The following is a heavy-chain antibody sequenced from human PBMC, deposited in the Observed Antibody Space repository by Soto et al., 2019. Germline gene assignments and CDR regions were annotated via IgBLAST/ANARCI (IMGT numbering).Heavy chain of an antibody. V-gene: IGHV4-4*02. Sequence: SETLSLTCAVSGGSISSSNWWSWVRQPPGKGLEWIGEIYHSGSTNYNPSLKSRVTISVDKSKNQFSLKLSSVTAADTAVYYCARDAGANYEHNWFDPWGQGTLVTVSS. CDR3: ARDAGANYEHNWFDP. J-gene: IGHJ5*02. D-gene: IGHD3-3*01. CDR1: GGSISSSNW. CDR2: IYHSGST.